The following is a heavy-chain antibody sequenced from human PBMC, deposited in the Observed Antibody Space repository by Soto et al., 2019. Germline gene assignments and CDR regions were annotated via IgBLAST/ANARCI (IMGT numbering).Heavy chain of an antibody. D-gene: IGHD3-10*01. CDR1: GGSFSGYY. CDR3: ARPLSALGGAGRRNWFDP. Sequence: PSETLSLTCAVYGGSFSGYYWSWIRQPPGKGLEWIGEINHSGSTNYNPSLKSRVTISVDTSKNQFSLKLSSVTAADTAVYYCARPLSALGGAGRRNWFDPWGQGTLVTVSS. J-gene: IGHJ5*02. CDR2: INHSGST. V-gene: IGHV4-34*01.